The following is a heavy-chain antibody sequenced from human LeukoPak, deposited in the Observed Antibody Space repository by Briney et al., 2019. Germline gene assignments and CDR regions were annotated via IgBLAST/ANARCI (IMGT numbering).Heavy chain of an antibody. V-gene: IGHV1-2*02. CDR1: GYTFTGYY. J-gene: IGHJ1*01. Sequence: ASVKVSCKASGYTFTGYYMHWVRQGPGQGLEWMEGINPNSGGRKYAQKFQGRVTMTRETSITTAYMELSRLRSDDTAVYYCARGSRDSQWLLLHSAEYFQHWGQGTLVTVSS. D-gene: IGHD3-22*01. CDR2: INPNSGGR. CDR3: ARGSRDSQWLLLHSAEYFQH.